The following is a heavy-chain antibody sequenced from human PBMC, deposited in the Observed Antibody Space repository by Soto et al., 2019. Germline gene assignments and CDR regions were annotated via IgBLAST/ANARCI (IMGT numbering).Heavy chain of an antibody. V-gene: IGHV1-69*04. Sequence: GASVKVSCKASGGTFSSYTISWVRQAPGQGLEWMGRIIPILGIAIYAQKFQGRVTMTEDTSTDTAYMELSSLRSEDTAVYYCATDMSKDTVILDYWGQGTLVTVSS. D-gene: IGHD4-17*01. J-gene: IGHJ4*02. CDR1: GGTFSSYT. CDR3: ATDMSKDTVILDY. CDR2: IIPILGIA.